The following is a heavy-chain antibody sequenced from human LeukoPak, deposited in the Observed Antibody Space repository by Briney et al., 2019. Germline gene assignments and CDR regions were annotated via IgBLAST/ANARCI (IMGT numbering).Heavy chain of an antibody. V-gene: IGHV4-34*01. CDR3: ARPITMVRGVIISNYMDV. D-gene: IGHD3-10*01. CDR1: GGSISSYY. CDR2: INHSGST. J-gene: IGHJ6*03. Sequence: TSETLSLTCTVSGGSISSYYWSWIRQPPGKGLEWIGEINHSGSTNYNPSLKSRVTISVDTSKNQFSLKLSSVTAADTAVYYCARPITMVRGVIISNYMDVWGKGTTVTVSS.